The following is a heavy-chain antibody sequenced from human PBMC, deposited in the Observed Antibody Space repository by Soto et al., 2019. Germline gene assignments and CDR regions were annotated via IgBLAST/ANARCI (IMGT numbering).Heavy chain of an antibody. Sequence: ASVKVSCKASGGTFSSYTNSWVRQAPGQGLEWMGRIIPILGIANYAQKFQGRVTITADKSTSTAYMELSSLRSEDTAVYYCARDMCSGGSCYVYMDVWGKGTTVTVSS. D-gene: IGHD2-15*01. V-gene: IGHV1-69*04. CDR1: GGTFSSYT. CDR3: ARDMCSGGSCYVYMDV. J-gene: IGHJ6*03. CDR2: IIPILGIA.